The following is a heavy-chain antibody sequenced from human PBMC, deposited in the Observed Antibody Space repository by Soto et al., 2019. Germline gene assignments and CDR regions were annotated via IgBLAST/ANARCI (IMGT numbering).Heavy chain of an antibody. CDR1: GFTVSNNY. CDR3: ARDGPYNWV. Sequence: EVQLVESGGGLVQPGGSLRLSCAASGFTVSNNYMRWVRQAPGKGLEWVSLIYSGGATYYADSVKGRFTISRDNSKNTLYLQMNSLRDEDTAVYYCARDGPYNWVGGQGILVTVSS. CDR2: IYSGGAT. J-gene: IGHJ4*02. D-gene: IGHD1-1*01. V-gene: IGHV3-66*01.